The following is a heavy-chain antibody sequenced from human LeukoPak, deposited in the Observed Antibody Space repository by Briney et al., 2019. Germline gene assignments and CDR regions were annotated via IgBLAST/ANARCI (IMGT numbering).Heavy chain of an antibody. J-gene: IGHJ4*02. CDR2: IIPIFGTA. V-gene: IGHV1-69*05. D-gene: IGHD6-13*01. CDR1: GGTFSSYA. Sequence: ASVKVSCKASGGTFSSYAVSWVRQAPGQGLEWMGRIIPIFGTANYAQKFQGRVTITTDESTSTAYMELNSLRSEDTAVYYCARVAGIAAAFDYWGQGTLVTVSS. CDR3: ARVAGIAAAFDY.